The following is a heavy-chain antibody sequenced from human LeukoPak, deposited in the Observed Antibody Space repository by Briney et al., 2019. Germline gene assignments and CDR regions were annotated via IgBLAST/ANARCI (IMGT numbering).Heavy chain of an antibody. CDR2: MFHTGST. CDR3: ARGGPPGYYYDYYMDV. CDR1: GSSISSGYY. V-gene: IGHV4-38-2*02. J-gene: IGHJ6*03. Sequence: SETLSLTCTVSGSSISSGYYWGWIRQPPGKGLEWIGSMFHTGSTYYNPSLKSRVTMSVDTSKNQFSLKMSSVTAADTAVYFCARGGPPGYYYDYYMDVWGKGTTVTVSS.